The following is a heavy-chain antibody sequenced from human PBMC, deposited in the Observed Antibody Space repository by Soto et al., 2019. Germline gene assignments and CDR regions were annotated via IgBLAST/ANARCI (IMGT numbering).Heavy chain of an antibody. D-gene: IGHD3-22*01. CDR2: IYSGGTT. CDR3: ARNGDSSDYRGWFDP. Sequence: EVQLVESGGGLVQPGGYLRLSCAASGFTVSSNYMSWVRQAPGKGLEWVSVIYSGGTTYYADSVKGRFTISRDNSKNTLYLQMNSLRAEYTAVYYCARNGDSSDYRGWFDPWGQGTLVTVSS. V-gene: IGHV3-66*01. CDR1: GFTVSSNY. J-gene: IGHJ5*02.